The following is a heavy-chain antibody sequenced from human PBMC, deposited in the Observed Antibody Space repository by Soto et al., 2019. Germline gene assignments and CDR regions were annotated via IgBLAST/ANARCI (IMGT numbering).Heavy chain of an antibody. CDR3: ARPSRTTWWDPLDM. J-gene: IGHJ3*02. CDR2: IKQDGSEI. V-gene: IGHV3-7*01. D-gene: IGHD1-7*01. CDR1: AFTFETYW. Sequence: GGSLRLSCAASAFTFETYWMTWVRQAPGKGLEWVASIKQDGSEIYYVDSVKGRFIISRDNAENSVYLQMNSLRAEDTAVYFCARPSRTTWWDPLDMWGQGTLVTVSS.